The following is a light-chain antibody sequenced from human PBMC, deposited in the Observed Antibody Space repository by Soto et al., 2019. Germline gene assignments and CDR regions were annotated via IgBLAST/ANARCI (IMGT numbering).Light chain of an antibody. V-gene: IGKV1-12*01. CDR1: QGISSW. CDR3: PQANSYPVT. J-gene: IGKJ4*01. CDR2: TAS. Sequence: DIQMTQSPSSVSASVGDRVTITCRASQGISSWLDWYQQKPGKAPNLLIYTASSLQSGVPSRFSGSGSGTDFTLTISSLQPEDFATYYCPQANSYPVTFGGGTKVEIK.